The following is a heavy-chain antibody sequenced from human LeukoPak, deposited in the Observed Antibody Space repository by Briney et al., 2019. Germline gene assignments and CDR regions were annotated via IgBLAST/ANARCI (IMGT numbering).Heavy chain of an antibody. CDR3: AMGSQVYSSASLRFDY. Sequence: PLGTPCLSRTVSGGSPSSSSYSWGSICQPPGGRLGWIVNIFLRVSTSSNTSLKSRVTISVDTSKEQFTLQLSSVTAADTTVYYCAMGSQVYSSASLRFDYWGQGTLVTVSS. CDR2: IFLRVST. D-gene: IGHD6-6*01. CDR1: GGSPSSSSYS. V-gene: IGHV4-39*05. J-gene: IGHJ4*02.